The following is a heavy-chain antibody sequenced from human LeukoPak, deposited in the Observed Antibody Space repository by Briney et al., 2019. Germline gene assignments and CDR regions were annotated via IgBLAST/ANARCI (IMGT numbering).Heavy chain of an antibody. D-gene: IGHD6-19*01. CDR3: VKEGYSSGWDGD. V-gene: IGHV3-64D*06. CDR1: GFTFSSYA. CDR2: IGSNGGST. Sequence: QSGGSLRLSCSASGFTFSSYAMHWVRQAPGKGLEYVSDIGSNGGSTYYADSVKGRFTISRDNSKNTLYLQMSSLRAEDAAVYYCVKEGYSSGWDGDWGQGTLVTVSS. J-gene: IGHJ4*02.